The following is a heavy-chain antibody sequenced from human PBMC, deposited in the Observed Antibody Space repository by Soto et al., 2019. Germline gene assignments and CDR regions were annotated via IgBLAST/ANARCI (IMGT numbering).Heavy chain of an antibody. V-gene: IGHV1-69*12. J-gene: IGHJ6*02. D-gene: IGHD5-12*01. Sequence: QVQLVQSGAAVKKPGSSVKVSCKASGGTFSSYAISWVRQAPGQGLEWMGGIIPIFGTANYAQKFQGRVTITADESTSTAYMELSSLRSEDTAVYYCTRGRDGYNPYYYYGMDVWGQGTTVTVSS. CDR2: IIPIFGTA. CDR1: GGTFSSYA. CDR3: TRGRDGYNPYYYYGMDV.